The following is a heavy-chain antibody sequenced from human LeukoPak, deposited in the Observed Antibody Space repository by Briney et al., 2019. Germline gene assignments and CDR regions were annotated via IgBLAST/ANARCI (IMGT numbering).Heavy chain of an antibody. CDR2: TYYRSTWYN. CDR1: GDIVSSNSVT. CDR3: ARRLTRYDCFDP. Sequence: SQTLSLTCAISGDIVSSNSVTWNWIRQSPSRGLEWLGRTYYRSTWYNDYAVSVRGRITVNPDTSKNQFSLHPNSVTPEDTAVYYCARRLTRYDCFDPWGQGILVTVSS. D-gene: IGHD1-1*01. V-gene: IGHV6-1*01. J-gene: IGHJ5*02.